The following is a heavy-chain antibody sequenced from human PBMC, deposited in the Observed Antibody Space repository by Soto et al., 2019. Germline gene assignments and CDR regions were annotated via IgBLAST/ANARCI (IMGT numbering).Heavy chain of an antibody. Sequence: QVQLVQAGAEVTKSGSAVTVSCKASGGSFSSDPIAWVRQAPGQVLEWMGGIIPIFDTVSSAQKFQGRVTITADESTSTAYMELSSLRSEDTDVYYCARGGAKIGVPCQHWSQGTPVIVSA. CDR2: IIPIFDTV. CDR1: GGSFSSDP. V-gene: IGHV1-69*12. J-gene: IGHJ1*01. CDR3: ARGGAKIGVPCQH. D-gene: IGHD2-8*01.